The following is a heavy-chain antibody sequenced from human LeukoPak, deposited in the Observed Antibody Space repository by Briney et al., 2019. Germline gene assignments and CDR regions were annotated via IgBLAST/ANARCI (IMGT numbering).Heavy chain of an antibody. V-gene: IGHV4-59*01. D-gene: IGHD5-18*01. CDR1: GGSISSYY. J-gene: IGHJ4*02. CDR2: IYYSGST. CDR3: ARFEAMVSPGFDY. Sequence: SETLSLTCTVSGGSISSYYWSWIRQPPGKGLECVGYIYYSGSTNYNPSLKSRVTISVDTSKNQFSLKLSSVTAADTAVYYCARFEAMVSPGFDYWGQGTLVTVSS.